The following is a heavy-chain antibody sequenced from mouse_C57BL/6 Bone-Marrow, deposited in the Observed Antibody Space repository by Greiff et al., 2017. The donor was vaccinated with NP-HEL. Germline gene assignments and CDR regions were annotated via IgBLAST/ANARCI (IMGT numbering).Heavy chain of an antibody. V-gene: IGHV14-4*01. Sequence: EVQLQESGAELVRPGASVKLSCTASGFNIKDDYMHWVKQRPEQGLEWIGWIDPENGDTEYASKFQGKATITADTSSNTAYLQLSSLTSEDTAIYYCTRIYYGNYYAMDCWGQGTSVTVSS. CDR2: IDPENGDT. J-gene: IGHJ4*01. CDR1: GFNIKDDY. CDR3: TRIYYGNYYAMDC. D-gene: IGHD2-1*01.